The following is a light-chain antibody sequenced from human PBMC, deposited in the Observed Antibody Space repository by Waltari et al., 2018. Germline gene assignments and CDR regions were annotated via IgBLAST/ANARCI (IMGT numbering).Light chain of an antibody. V-gene: IGLV3-21*01. CDR1: NVGDKS. CDR2: DDN. Sequence: SYVLTQPPSASVAPGKTATIACGGNNVGDKSVQWYQQKPGQAPVLVVHDDNARPSGIPDRFSGSNSGDTATLTISRVEVGDEADYYCQVWDSSPETVVFGGGTKLTVL. CDR3: QVWDSSPETVV. J-gene: IGLJ2*01.